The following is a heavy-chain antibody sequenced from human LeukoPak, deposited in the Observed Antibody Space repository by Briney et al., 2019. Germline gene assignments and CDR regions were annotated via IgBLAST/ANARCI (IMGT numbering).Heavy chain of an antibody. CDR1: GGTFSSYA. CDR2: IIPIFGTA. CDR3: AREGRLGELSLQFDY. J-gene: IGHJ4*02. Sequence: SVKVSCKASGGTFSSYAISLVRQAPGPGLEWMGGIIPIFGTANYAQKFQGRVTITTDESTSTAYMELSSLRSEDTAVYYCAREGRLGELSLQFDYWGQGTLVTVSS. V-gene: IGHV1-69*05. D-gene: IGHD3-16*02.